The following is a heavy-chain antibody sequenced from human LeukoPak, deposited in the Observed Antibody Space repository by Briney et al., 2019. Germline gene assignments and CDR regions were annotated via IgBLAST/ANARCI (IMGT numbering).Heavy chain of an antibody. Sequence: PGGSPRLSCAVSGFTFSTYWMSWVRQAPGKGLEWVANMKQDGNEEYYVDSVKGRFTISRDNAKNSLYLQMNSLRAEDTAVYYCARPYSSGWYGGFNFWGQGTLVTVSS. CDR3: ARPYSSGWYGGFNF. J-gene: IGHJ4*02. D-gene: IGHD6-19*01. CDR1: GFTFSTYW. V-gene: IGHV3-7*05. CDR2: MKQDGNEE.